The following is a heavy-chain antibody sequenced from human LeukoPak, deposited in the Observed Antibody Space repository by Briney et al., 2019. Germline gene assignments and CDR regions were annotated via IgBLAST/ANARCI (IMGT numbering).Heavy chain of an antibody. D-gene: IGHD3-10*01. V-gene: IGHV3-30*04. Sequence: GGSLRLSCAASGFTFSSYAMHWVRRAPGKGLEWVAVISYDGSNKYYADSVKGRFTISRDNSKNTLYLQMNSLRAEDTAVYYCASLLPVRGVIITHISSGWFDPWGQGTLVTVSS. J-gene: IGHJ5*02. CDR3: ASLLPVRGVIITHISSGWFDP. CDR1: GFTFSSYA. CDR2: ISYDGSNK.